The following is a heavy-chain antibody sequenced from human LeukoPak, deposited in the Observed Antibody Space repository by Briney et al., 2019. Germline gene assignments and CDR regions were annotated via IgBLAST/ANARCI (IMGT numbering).Heavy chain of an antibody. CDR2: IYYSGST. CDR1: GGSISSSSYY. J-gene: IGHJ4*02. CDR3: ARGSSIAARRKSPKVFGVDY. Sequence: SETLSLTCTVSGGSISSSSYYWGWIRQPPGKGLEWIGSIYYSGSTYYNPSLKSRVTISVDTSKNQFSLKPSSVTAADTAVYYCARGSSIAARRKSPKVFGVDYWGQGTLVTVSS. D-gene: IGHD6-6*01. V-gene: IGHV4-39*01.